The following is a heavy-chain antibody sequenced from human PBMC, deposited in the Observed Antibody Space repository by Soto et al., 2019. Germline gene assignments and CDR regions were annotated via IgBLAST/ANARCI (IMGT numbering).Heavy chain of an antibody. Sequence: QAQLVESGGGVVQPGRSLRLSCAASGFNFSSHGINWVRQAPGKGLEWVAVISNDGIDMWYADSVKGRITLSRDNCKNTVFLQMNRVRTEVTAVYFCAKDLDGSVFSHHYFYYVMDVWGQCNPGTVSS. V-gene: IGHV3-30*18. CDR2: ISNDGIDM. CDR1: GFNFSSHG. J-gene: IGHJ6*02. D-gene: IGHD1-26*01. CDR3: AKDLDGSVFSHHYFYYVMDV.